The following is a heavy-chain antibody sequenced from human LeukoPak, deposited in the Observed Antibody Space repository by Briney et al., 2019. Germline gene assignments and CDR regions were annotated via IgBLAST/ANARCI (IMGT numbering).Heavy chain of an antibody. D-gene: IGHD6-19*01. V-gene: IGHV3-23*01. CDR2: ISGSGDST. CDR3: AKSRAYSSGALNY. Sequence: GGSLRLSCAASGFTFSSYAMSWVRQAPGKGLEWVSAISGSGDSTYYADSVKGRFTISRDNSKNTLYLQMNSLRAEDTATYYCAKSRAYSSGALNYWGRGTLVTVSS. J-gene: IGHJ4*02. CDR1: GFTFSSYA.